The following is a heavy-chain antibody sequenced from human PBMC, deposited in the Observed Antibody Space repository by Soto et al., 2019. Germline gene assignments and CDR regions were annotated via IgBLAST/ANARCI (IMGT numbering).Heavy chain of an antibody. D-gene: IGHD6-13*01. V-gene: IGHV4-39*01. Sequence: SETLSLTCTVSGGSISSSSYYWGWFRQPPGKGLEWIGSIYYSGSTYYNPSLKSRVTISVDTSKNQFSLKLSSVTAADTAVYYCARLAGSWYDYWGQGTLVTVSS. CDR1: GGSISSSSYY. J-gene: IGHJ4*02. CDR2: IYYSGST. CDR3: ARLAGSWYDY.